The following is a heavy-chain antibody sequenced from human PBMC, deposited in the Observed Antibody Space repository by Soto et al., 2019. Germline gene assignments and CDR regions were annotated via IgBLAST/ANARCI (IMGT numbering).Heavy chain of an antibody. Sequence: SETLSLTCSVSGGSISSGDYYWSWIRQPPGKGLEWIGYMFYTGTTYYNPSLKSRITISMGTSKNQFSLRLTSVTAADTAEYHDARVGKFCSSPYCRGINWFDHWRQGTRVTVSS. CDR1: GGSISSGDYY. CDR2: MFYTGTT. J-gene: IGHJ5*02. V-gene: IGHV4-30-4*01. CDR3: ARVGKFCSSPYCRGINWFDH. D-gene: IGHD2-2*01.